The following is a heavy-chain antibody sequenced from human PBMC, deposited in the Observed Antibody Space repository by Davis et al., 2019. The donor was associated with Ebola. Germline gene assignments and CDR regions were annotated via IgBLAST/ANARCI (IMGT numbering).Heavy chain of an antibody. CDR1: GFTFSSYW. V-gene: IGHV3-74*01. D-gene: IGHD1-26*01. Sequence: GESLKISCAASGFTFSSYWMHWVRQAPGKGLVWVSRINSDGSSTSYADSVKGRFTISRDNAKNTLYLQMNSLRAGDTAVYYCARSLWEPNPFDYWGQGTLVTVSS. CDR3: ARSLWEPNPFDY. CDR2: INSDGSST. J-gene: IGHJ4*02.